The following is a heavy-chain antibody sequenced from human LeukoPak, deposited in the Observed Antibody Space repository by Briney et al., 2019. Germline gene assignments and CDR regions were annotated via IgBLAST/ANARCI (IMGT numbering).Heavy chain of an antibody. V-gene: IGHV3-11*05. D-gene: IGHD6-19*01. CDR3: ARVVAVAGTDNYYFDY. CDR2: ISSSSSYT. J-gene: IGHJ4*02. Sequence: GSLRLSCVASGFIFSDYYMSWIRQAPGKGLEWVSYISSSSSYTNYADPVKGRFTISRDNAKNSLYLQMNSLRAEDTAVYYCARVVAVAGTDNYYFDYWGQGTLVTVSS. CDR1: GFIFSDYY.